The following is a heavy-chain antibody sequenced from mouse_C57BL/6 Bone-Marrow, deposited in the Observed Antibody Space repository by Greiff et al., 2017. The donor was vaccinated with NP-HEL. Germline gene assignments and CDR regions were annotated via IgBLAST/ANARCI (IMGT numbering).Heavy chain of an antibody. J-gene: IGHJ3*01. CDR1: GFTFSNYW. CDR3: TILFLAD. V-gene: IGHV6-3*01. CDR2: IRLKSDNYAT. D-gene: IGHD1-1*01. Sequence: EVQRVESGGGLVQPGGSMKLSCVASGFTFSNYWMNWVRQSPEKGLEWVAQIRLKSDNYATHDAESVKGKFTISRDDSNSRVYLQMNNLRAEDARICYCTILFLADWGKGTLVTVSA.